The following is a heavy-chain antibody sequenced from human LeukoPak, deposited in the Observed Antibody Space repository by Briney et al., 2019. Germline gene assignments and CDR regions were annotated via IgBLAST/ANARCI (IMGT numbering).Heavy chain of an antibody. CDR3: AKDRTVGASYWYFDL. CDR1: GFSFSGHW. J-gene: IGHJ2*01. V-gene: IGHV3-74*01. D-gene: IGHD1-26*01. Sequence: GGSLRLSCTASGFSFSGHWMHWARQLPGKGLVWVSRISPTGSTTSYADSVKGRFTISRDSSRNTLFLHMNTLRAEDTAIYYCAKDRTVGASYWYFDLWGRGTLVTVSS. CDR2: ISPTGSTT.